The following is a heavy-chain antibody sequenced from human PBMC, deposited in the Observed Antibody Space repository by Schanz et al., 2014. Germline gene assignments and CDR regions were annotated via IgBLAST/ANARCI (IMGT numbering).Heavy chain of an antibody. CDR2: ISSGSSYA. V-gene: IGHV3-21*05. CDR1: GFTLSSYA. Sequence: VQLVESGGGVVQPGRSLRLSCAAYGFTLSSYAMHWVRQAPGKGLEWVSDISSGSSYANYADSVKGRFTISRDNAKNSLYLQMNSLRAEDTAVYYCAKDPSHGDYDYYFDYWGQGTLVTVSS. D-gene: IGHD3-22*01. J-gene: IGHJ4*02. CDR3: AKDPSHGDYDYYFDY.